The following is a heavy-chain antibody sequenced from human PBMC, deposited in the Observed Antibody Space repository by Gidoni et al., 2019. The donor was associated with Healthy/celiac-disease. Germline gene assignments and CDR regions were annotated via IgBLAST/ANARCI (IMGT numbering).Heavy chain of an antibody. CDR1: GGSISSGSYY. CDR3: ARDSTGIAAAGTSDY. Sequence: QVQLQESGPGLVKPSQTLSLTCTVSGGSISSGSYYWSWIRQPAGKGLEWIGRIYTSGSTNYNPSLKSRVTISVDTSKNQFSLKLSSVTAADTAVYYCARDSTGIAAAGTSDYWGQGTLVTVSS. V-gene: IGHV4-61*02. D-gene: IGHD6-13*01. J-gene: IGHJ4*02. CDR2: IYTSGST.